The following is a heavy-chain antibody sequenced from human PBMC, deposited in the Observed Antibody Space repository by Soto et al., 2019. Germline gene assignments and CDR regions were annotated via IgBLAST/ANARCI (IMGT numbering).Heavy chain of an antibody. D-gene: IGHD1-1*01. J-gene: IGHJ4*02. V-gene: IGHV3-23*01. CDR1: GFTFSSYA. Sequence: PGGSLRLSCAASGFTFSSYAMSWVRQAPGKGLEWVSTISGTGGNTYYADSVKGRFTISRDNPRSTLHLQMNSLRAEDTAVYYCARGWTFDLWGQGTLVTVSS. CDR3: ARGWTFDL. CDR2: ISGTGGNT.